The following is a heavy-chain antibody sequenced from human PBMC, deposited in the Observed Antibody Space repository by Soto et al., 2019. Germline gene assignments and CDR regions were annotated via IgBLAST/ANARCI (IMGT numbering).Heavy chain of an antibody. Sequence: GTLSLTCAVYGGSFSGYYWSWIRQPPGKGLEWIGEINHSGSTNYNPSLKSRVTISVDTSKNQFSLKLSSVTAADTAVYYCAIQRGAAATGFDYWGQGTLVTVSS. V-gene: IGHV4-34*01. CDR3: AIQRGAAATGFDY. J-gene: IGHJ4*02. CDR2: INHSGST. CDR1: GGSFSGYY. D-gene: IGHD6-13*01.